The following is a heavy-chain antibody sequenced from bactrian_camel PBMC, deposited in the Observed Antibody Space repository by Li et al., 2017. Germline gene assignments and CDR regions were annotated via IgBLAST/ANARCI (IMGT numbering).Heavy chain of an antibody. Sequence: HVQLVESGGGSVQAGGSLRLSCVASGNRVYTMCMGWFRQAPGKEREGVAAIYTRGGYQYYADSVKGRFTISQDAAKNTVYLQMNSLKVEDTAMYYCATRAYGGFLFRGYLSESQYSDWGQGTQVTVS. CDR2: IYTRGGYQ. CDR3: ATRAYGGFLFRGYLSESQYSD. D-gene: IGHD4*01. J-gene: IGHJ4*01. CDR1: GNRVYTMC. V-gene: IGHV3S54*01.